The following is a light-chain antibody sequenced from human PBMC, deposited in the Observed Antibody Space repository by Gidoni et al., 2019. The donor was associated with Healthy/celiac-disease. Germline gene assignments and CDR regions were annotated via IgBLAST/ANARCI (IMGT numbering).Light chain of an antibody. Sequence: EIVLTQSPATLSLSPGERATLSCRASQSVSSYLAWYQQKPGQAPRLLIYGAYNRATGIPARFSGSGSGTDFTLTISSLEPEDFEVYYCQQRSNWPYTFGQGTKLEIK. CDR3: QQRSNWPYT. J-gene: IGKJ2*01. V-gene: IGKV3-11*01. CDR2: GAY. CDR1: QSVSSY.